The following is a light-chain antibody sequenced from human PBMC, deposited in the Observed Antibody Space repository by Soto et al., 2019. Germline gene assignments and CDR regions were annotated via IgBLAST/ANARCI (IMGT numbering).Light chain of an antibody. CDR2: VNN. CDR1: SSNVGAASD. J-gene: IGLJ1*01. CDR3: HSYDDTLSGSWV. Sequence: QSVLTQPPSVSGAPGQRVTISCSGSSSNVGAASDVYWYQQLPGTAPRLLISVNNKRPSGVPDRFSGSKSGTSASLAITGLRPEDEADYYCHSYDDTLSGSWVFGTGTKVTLL. V-gene: IGLV1-40*01.